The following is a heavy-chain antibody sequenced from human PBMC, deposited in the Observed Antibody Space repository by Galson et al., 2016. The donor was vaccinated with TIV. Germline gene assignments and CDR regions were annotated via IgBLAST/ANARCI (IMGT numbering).Heavy chain of an antibody. CDR2: ISDDGSEK. D-gene: IGHD3-16*01. CDR1: GFTFSTYW. Sequence: SLRLSCAASGFTFSTYWMSWVRQAPGKGLEWVAGISDDGSEKKYVDSVEGRFTISRDNSKNSLYVQMNSLRAEDTAEYYWARDGDVWGDYRPWGDYWGQGTLVTVSS. J-gene: IGHJ4*02. CDR3: ARDGDVWGDYRPWGDY. V-gene: IGHV3-7*03.